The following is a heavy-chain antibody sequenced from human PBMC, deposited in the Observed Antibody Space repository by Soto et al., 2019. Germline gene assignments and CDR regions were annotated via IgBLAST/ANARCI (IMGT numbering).Heavy chain of an antibody. CDR2: ISGSGGST. CDR3: AKALHIVVVTAILDY. V-gene: IGHV3-23*01. CDR1: GFTFSSYA. J-gene: IGHJ4*02. D-gene: IGHD2-21*02. Sequence: GGSLRLSCAASGFTFSSYAMSWVRQAPGKGLEWVSAISGSGGSTYYADSVKGRFTISRDNSKNTLYLQMNSLRAEDTAVYYCAKALHIVVVTAILDYWGQGTLVTVSS.